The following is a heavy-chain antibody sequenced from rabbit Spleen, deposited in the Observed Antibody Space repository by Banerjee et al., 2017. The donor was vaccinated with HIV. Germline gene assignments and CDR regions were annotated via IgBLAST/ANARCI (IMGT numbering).Heavy chain of an antibody. D-gene: IGHD8-1*01. CDR3: ARDTGSSFSSYGMDL. CDR1: GFSFSSSDY. V-gene: IGHV1S40*01. CDR2: IAGSSSDFT. Sequence: QSLEESGGGLVKPGGTLTLTCTVSGFSFSSSDYICWVRQAPGKGLEWISCIAGSSSDFTYSATWAKGRFTISKTSSTTVTLQMTSLTVADTATYFCARDTGSSFSSYGMDLWGPGTLVTVS. J-gene: IGHJ6*01.